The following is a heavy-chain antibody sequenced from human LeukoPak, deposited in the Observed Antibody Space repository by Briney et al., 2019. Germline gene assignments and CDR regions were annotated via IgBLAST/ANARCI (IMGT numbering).Heavy chain of an antibody. CDR1: GFTFGDYA. Sequence: PGGSLGLSCTASGFTFGDYAMSWVRQAPGKGLEWVGFIRSKAYGGTTEYAASVKGRFTISRDDSKSIAYLQMNSLKTEDTAVYYCTRYDFWSGYPNMDVWGKGTTVTVSS. CDR3: TRYDFWSGYPNMDV. J-gene: IGHJ6*03. D-gene: IGHD3-3*01. V-gene: IGHV3-49*04. CDR2: IRSKAYGGTT.